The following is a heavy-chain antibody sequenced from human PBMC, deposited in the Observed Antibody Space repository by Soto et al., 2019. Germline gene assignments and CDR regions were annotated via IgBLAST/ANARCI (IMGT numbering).Heavy chain of an antibody. CDR3: ARFNSSSSWYHGMDV. CDR1: GYSFTSYW. J-gene: IGHJ6*02. CDR2: IYPGDSDT. D-gene: IGHD6-13*01. Sequence: GESLKISCKGSGYSFTSYWSGWVRQMPGKGLEWMGIIYPGDSDTRYSPSFQGQVTISADKSISTAYLQWSSLKASDTAMYYCARFNSSSSWYHGMDVWGQGTTVTVSS. V-gene: IGHV5-51*01.